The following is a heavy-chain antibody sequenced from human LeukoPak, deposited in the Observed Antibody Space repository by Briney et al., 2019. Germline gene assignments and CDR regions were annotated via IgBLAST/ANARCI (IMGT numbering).Heavy chain of an antibody. V-gene: IGHV4-34*01. J-gene: IGHJ2*01. CDR3: ARQSSYGDYWYFDL. Sequence: KPSETLSLTCAVYGGSFSGYYWSWIRQPPGKGLEWIGEINHSGSTNYNPSLKSRVTISVDTSKNQFSLKPSSVTAADTAVYYCARQSSYGDYWYFDLWGRGTLVTVSS. CDR1: GGSFSGYY. D-gene: IGHD4-17*01. CDR2: INHSGST.